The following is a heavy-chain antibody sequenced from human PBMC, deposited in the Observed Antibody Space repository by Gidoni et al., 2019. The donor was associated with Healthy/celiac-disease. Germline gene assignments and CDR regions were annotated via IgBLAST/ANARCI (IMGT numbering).Heavy chain of an antibody. Sequence: QLQLQESGPGLVKPSETLSLTCTVSGGSISSSSYYWGWIRQPPGKGLEWIGSIYYSGSTYYNPSLKSRVTISVDTSKNQFSLKLSSVTAADTAVYYCARLPVAGTREFDYWGQGTLVTVSS. J-gene: IGHJ4*02. D-gene: IGHD6-19*01. CDR1: GGSISSSSYY. V-gene: IGHV4-39*01. CDR3: ARLPVAGTREFDY. CDR2: IYYSGST.